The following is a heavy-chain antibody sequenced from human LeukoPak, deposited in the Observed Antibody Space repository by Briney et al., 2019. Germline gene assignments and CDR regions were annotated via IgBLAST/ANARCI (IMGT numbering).Heavy chain of an antibody. D-gene: IGHD3-3*01. CDR2: IYYSGST. J-gene: IGHJ6*03. V-gene: IGHV4-59*01. CDR3: ARGLHYDFWSGYSSSLYYYYMDV. Sequence: PSETLSLTCTVPGDSISSYYWSWIRQPPGKGLEWIGYIYYSGSTNYNPSLKSRVTISVDTSKNQFSLKLSSVTAADTAVYYCARGLHYDFWSGYSSSLYYYYMDVWGKGTTVTVSS. CDR1: GDSISSYY.